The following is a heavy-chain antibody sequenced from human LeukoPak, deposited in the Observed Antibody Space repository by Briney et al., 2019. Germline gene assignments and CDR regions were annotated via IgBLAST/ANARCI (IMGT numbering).Heavy chain of an antibody. CDR2: IYYRSKWYN. CDR3: ARDYVGSGGLDYDAFDI. D-gene: IGHD3-10*01. V-gene: IGHV6-1*01. CDR1: GDSVSSNSAA. Sequence: SQTLSLTCAISGDSVSSNSAAWNWIRQSPSRGLGWLGRIYYRSKWYNDYAVSVKSRITINPDTSKNQFSLQLNSVTPEDTAVYYCARDYVGSGGLDYDAFDIWGQGTMVTVSS. J-gene: IGHJ3*02.